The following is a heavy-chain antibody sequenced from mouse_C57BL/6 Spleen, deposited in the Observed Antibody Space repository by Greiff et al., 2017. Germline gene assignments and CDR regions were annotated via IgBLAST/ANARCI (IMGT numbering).Heavy chain of an antibody. J-gene: IGHJ4*01. CDR3: ARSGYSAMDY. V-gene: IGHV5-17*01. CDR1: GFTFSDYG. CDR2: ISSGSSTI. Sequence: EVKLVESGGGLVKPGGSLKLSCAASGFTFSDYGMHWVRQAPEKGLEWVAYISSGSSTIYYADTVKGRFTISRDNAKNTLCLQMTSLRSEDTAMYYCARSGYSAMDYWGQGTSVTVSS. D-gene: IGHD1-3*01.